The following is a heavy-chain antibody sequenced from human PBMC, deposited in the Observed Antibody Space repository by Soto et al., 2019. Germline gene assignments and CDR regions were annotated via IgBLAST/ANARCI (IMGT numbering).Heavy chain of an antibody. Sequence: PGGSLRLSCEASGFIFTNFWMHWVRQVPGKGLVWVSRIDTSGSSTSYADSVKGRFTISRDNAKNTVSLQMYSLRAEDTGVYYCAKDSWYFDLWSQGSLVTVSS. CDR1: GFIFTNFW. V-gene: IGHV3-74*01. CDR2: IDTSGSST. D-gene: IGHD6-13*01. J-gene: IGHJ4*02. CDR3: AKDSWYFDL.